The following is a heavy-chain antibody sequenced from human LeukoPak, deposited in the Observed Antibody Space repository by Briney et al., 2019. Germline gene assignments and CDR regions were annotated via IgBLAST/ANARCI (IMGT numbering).Heavy chain of an antibody. J-gene: IGHJ6*02. V-gene: IGHV3-23*01. Sequence: PGKSLRLSCAASGFTFSSYAMSWVRQAPGKGLEWVSAISSSGGSTYYADSVKGRFTISRDNSKNTLYLQMNSLRAEDTAVYYCAKDQEKYYYGSGSYHPSYYYYYGMDVWGQGTTVTVSS. D-gene: IGHD3-10*01. CDR2: ISSSGGST. CDR1: GFTFSSYA. CDR3: AKDQEKYYYGSGSYHPSYYYYYGMDV.